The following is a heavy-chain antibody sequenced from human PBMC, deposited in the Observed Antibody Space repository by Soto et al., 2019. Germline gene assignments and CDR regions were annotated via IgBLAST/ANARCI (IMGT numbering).Heavy chain of an antibody. CDR2: INPNSGTT. CDR1: GYTFTDYY. Sequence: QVQLVQSGAEVKKPGASVKVSCKASGYTFTDYYMHWVRQAPGQRLEWMGWINPNSGTTNYAQKFQGWVTMTRDTSLTTVYMEVSRLRSDDTAVYYSARVPRGVYYGMDVWGQGTTVTVSS. J-gene: IGHJ6*02. D-gene: IGHD3-10*01. CDR3: ARVPRGVYYGMDV. V-gene: IGHV1-2*04.